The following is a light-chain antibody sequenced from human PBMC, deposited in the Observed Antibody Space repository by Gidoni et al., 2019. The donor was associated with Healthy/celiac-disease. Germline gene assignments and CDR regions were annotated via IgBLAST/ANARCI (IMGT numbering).Light chain of an antibody. CDR2: EGS. Sequence: QSALTQPASVSGPPGQSITISCTGTSSDVGSYNLVSWYQQHPGKAPKLMIYEGSKRPSGVSNRFSGSKSGNTASLTISGLQAEDEADYYCCSYAGRDVVFGGGTKLTVL. CDR1: SSDVGSYNL. CDR3: CSYAGRDVV. V-gene: IGLV2-23*01. J-gene: IGLJ2*01.